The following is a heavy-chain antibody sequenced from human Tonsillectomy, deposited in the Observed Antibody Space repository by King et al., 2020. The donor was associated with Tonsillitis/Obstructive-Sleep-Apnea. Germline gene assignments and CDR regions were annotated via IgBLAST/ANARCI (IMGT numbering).Heavy chain of an antibody. CDR1: GGSFNTYD. D-gene: IGHD4-17*01. CDR3: AIYGDCGAGWFDP. Sequence: VQLQQWGAGLLKPSETLSLTCAVYGGSFNTYDWSWIRQPPGKGLEWIGEINHSGSTNYNPSLKSRDTISVDTSKNQFSLKLSSVTAAEPAVFYCAIYGDCGAGWFDPWGQGTLVTVSS. V-gene: IGHV4-34*01. J-gene: IGHJ5*02. CDR2: INHSGST.